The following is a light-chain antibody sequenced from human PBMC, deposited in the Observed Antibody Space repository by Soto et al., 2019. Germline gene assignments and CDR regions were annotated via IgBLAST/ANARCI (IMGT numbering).Light chain of an antibody. CDR1: QSVSNK. V-gene: IGKV3-15*01. J-gene: IGKJ1*01. Sequence: EIVMTQSPVTLSVSPGERATLSCRASQSVSNKLAWYQQKPGQAPRLLIYHASIRATGIPARFSGSGSGTEFTLTISSLQSEDFAIYYCQHYNNWPPGTFGQGTKVEIK. CDR2: HAS. CDR3: QHYNNWPPGT.